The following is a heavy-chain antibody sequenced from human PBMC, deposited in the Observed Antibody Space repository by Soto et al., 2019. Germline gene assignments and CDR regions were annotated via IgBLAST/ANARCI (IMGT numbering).Heavy chain of an antibody. CDR3: ARALGYTYGHLPIDY. CDR2: INHSGST. CDR1: GGSFSGYY. J-gene: IGHJ4*02. D-gene: IGHD5-18*01. Sequence: QVQLQQWGAGLLKPSETLSLTCAVYGGSFSGYYWSWIRQPPGKGLEWIGEINHSGSTNYNPSLKRRVTISVDTSKNQFSLNLRSVTAADTALYYCARALGYTYGHLPIDYWGQGTLVTVSS. V-gene: IGHV4-34*01.